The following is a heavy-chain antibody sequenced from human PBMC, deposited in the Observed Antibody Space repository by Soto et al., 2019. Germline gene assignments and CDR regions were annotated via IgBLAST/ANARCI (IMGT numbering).Heavy chain of an antibody. V-gene: IGHV4-39*01. Sequence: ASETLSLTCTVSGGSISSSSYYWGWIRQPPGKGLEWIGSIYYSGSTYYNPSLKSRVTISVDTSKNQFSLKLSSVTAADTAVYYCARRSELDGYYDYWGQGTLVTVSS. CDR3: ARRSELDGYYDY. J-gene: IGHJ4*02. CDR1: GGSISSSSYY. CDR2: IYYSGST. D-gene: IGHD3-3*02.